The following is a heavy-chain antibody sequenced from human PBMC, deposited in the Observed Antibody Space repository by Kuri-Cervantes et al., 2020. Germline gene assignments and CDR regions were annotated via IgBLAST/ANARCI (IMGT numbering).Heavy chain of an antibody. CDR3: ARDYDSSGYYRP. CDR1: GYTFTGYY. Sequence: ASVKVSCKASGYTFTGYYMHWVRQAPGQRLEWMGWINAGNGNTKYSQKFQGRVTITRDTSASTAYMELSSLRSEDTAVYYCARDYDSSGYYRPWGQGTLVTVSS. D-gene: IGHD3-22*01. J-gene: IGHJ5*02. CDR2: INAGNGNT. V-gene: IGHV1-3*01.